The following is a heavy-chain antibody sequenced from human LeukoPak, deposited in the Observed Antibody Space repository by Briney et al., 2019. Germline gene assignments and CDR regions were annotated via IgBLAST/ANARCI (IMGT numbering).Heavy chain of an antibody. V-gene: IGHV3-21*01. CDR1: GFTFRTYS. J-gene: IGHJ5*02. CDR3: ATVGERPP. D-gene: IGHD3-16*01. CDR2: ISSSSSYI. Sequence: PGGSLRLSCAASGFTFRTYSMSWVRQAPGEGLEWVSSISSSSSYIYYADSVKGRFTISRDNAKNSLYLQMNSLRAEDTAVYYCATVGERPPWGQGTLVTVSS.